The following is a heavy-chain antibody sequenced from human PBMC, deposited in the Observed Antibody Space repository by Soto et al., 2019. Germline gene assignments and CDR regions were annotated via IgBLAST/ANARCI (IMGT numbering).Heavy chain of an antibody. CDR3: VRTSLVVAAATREDY. V-gene: IGHV3-74*01. CDR1: GFTFSSYW. J-gene: IGHJ4*02. D-gene: IGHD2-15*01. Sequence: EVQLVESGGGLVQPGGSLRLSCAASGFTFSSYWMHWVRHAPGKGLVWVSCINSDGSSTSYADSVKGRFTISRDNAKNTRYLQMNSLRAEDTAVYYCVRTSLVVAAATREDYWGQGTLVTVSS. CDR2: INSDGSST.